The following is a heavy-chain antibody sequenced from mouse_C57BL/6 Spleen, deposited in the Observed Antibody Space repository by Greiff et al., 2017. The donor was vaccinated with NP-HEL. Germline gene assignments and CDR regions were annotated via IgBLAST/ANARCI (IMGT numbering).Heavy chain of an antibody. CDR2: IHPSDSDT. CDR3: AIKEAWFAY. Sequence: QVQLQQPGAELVKPGASVKVSCKASGYTFTSYWMHWVKQRPGQGLEWLGRIHPSDSDTNYNQKFKGKATVTVDKASSTAYMQLSSLTSEDSAVYYCAIKEAWFAYWGQGTLVTVSA. J-gene: IGHJ3*01. V-gene: IGHV1-74*01. CDR1: GYTFTSYW.